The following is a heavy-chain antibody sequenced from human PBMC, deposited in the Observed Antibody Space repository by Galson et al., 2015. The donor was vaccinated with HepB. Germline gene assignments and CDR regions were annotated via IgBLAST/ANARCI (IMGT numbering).Heavy chain of an antibody. Sequence: SVKVSCKASGGTFSSYAISWVRQAPGQGLEWMGGIIPIFGTANYAQKFQGRVTITADESTSTAYMELSSLRSEDTAVYYCARVGGPVDCGGDCWWGSNDPWGQGTLVTVSS. CDR3: ARVGGPVDCGGDCWWGSNDP. J-gene: IGHJ5*02. CDR1: GGTFSSYA. V-gene: IGHV1-69*13. CDR2: IIPIFGTA. D-gene: IGHD2-21*02.